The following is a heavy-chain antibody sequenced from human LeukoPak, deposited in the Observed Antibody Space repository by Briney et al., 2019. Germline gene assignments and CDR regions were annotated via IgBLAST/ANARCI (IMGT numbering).Heavy chain of an antibody. CDR1: GYTFTDYD. CDR2: LNPSSGKW. D-gene: IGHD3-16*02. J-gene: IGHJ4*02. CDR3: ARVRGNYRYVPDY. Sequence: ASVKVSCKASGYTFTDYDLNWVRQASGQGLEWVAWLNPSSGKWGYAQKFQGRGTITRDTSIRTAYLELSSLKSDDTAVYYCARVRGNYRYVPDYWGQGTRVTVSS. V-gene: IGHV1-8*03.